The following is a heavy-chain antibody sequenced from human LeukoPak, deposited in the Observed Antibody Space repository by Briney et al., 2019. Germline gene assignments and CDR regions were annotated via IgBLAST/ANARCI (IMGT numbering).Heavy chain of an antibody. Sequence: GGSLRLSCAASGFPLGGYGWIGAPWAQGRGREGLGNMKGDGSEKWYVDSVKGRFTISRDNAQNSVYLQMNSLRAEDTALYYCARGEYRSRWLHPWGQGTLVTVTS. J-gene: IGHJ5*02. D-gene: IGHD5-18*01. CDR3: ARGEYRSRWLHP. CDR2: MKGDGSEK. CDR1: GFPLGGYG. V-gene: IGHV3-7*01.